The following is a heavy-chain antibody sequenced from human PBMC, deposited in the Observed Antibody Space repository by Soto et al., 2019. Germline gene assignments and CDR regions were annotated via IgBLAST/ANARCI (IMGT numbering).Heavy chain of an antibody. Sequence: GGSLRLSCAASGFTFSSYGMHWVRQAPGKGLEWVAVIWYDGSNKYYVDSVKGRFTISRDNSKNTLYLQMNSLRAEDTAVYYCAREWSPYYGMDVWGQGTTVTVS. V-gene: IGHV3-33*01. CDR3: AREWSPYYGMDV. D-gene: IGHD2-15*01. J-gene: IGHJ6*02. CDR2: IWYDGSNK. CDR1: GFTFSSYG.